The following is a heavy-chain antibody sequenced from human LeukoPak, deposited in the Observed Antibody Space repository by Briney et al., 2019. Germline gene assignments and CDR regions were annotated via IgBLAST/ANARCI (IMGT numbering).Heavy chain of an antibody. J-gene: IGHJ6*03. D-gene: IGHD3-16*01. CDR3: ARETSQKGAHYMDV. CDR2: IYYSGST. V-gene: IGHV4-59*01. CDR1: GGSISSYY. Sequence: SSETLSPTCTVSGGSISSYYWSWIRQPPGKGLEWIGYIYYSGSTNYNPSLKSRVTISVHTSKNQFSLKLSSVTAADTAVYYCARETSQKGAHYMDVWGKGTTVTISS.